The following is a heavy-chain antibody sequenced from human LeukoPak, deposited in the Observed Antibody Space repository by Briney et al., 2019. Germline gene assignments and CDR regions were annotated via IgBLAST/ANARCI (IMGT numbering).Heavy chain of an antibody. CDR2: THYASKWYI. V-gene: IGHV6-1*01. J-gene: IGHJ3*01. CDR3: VRGQFSAFDV. CDR1: GDSVSSNGVA. Sequence: SQTLSLTCAISGDSVSSNGVAWNWIRQSPSRGLEWLGSTHYASKWYIDYAVAVKSRIIINPDTSKNQFSLHLNSVTPEDSAVYYCVRGQFSAFDVWGQGTLVTVSS.